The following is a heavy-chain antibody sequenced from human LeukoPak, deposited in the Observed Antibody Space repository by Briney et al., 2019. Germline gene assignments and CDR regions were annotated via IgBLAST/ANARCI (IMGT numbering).Heavy chain of an antibody. Sequence: PGGSLRLSCAASGFTFSSYAMSWVRQAPGKGLEWVSAISGSGGSTYYADSVKGRFTISRDNSKNTLYLQMNSLRAEDTAVYYCARGVGKRYSGYDSGDYYYYYGMDVWGQGTTVTVSS. CDR1: GFTFSSYA. J-gene: IGHJ6*02. CDR3: ARGVGKRYSGYDSGDYYYYYGMDV. D-gene: IGHD5-12*01. V-gene: IGHV3-23*01. CDR2: ISGSGGST.